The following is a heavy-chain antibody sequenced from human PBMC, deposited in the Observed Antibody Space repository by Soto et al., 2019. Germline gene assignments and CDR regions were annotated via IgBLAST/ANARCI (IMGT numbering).Heavy chain of an antibody. CDR2: ISGSGGST. V-gene: IGHV3-23*01. D-gene: IGHD3-16*01. CDR3: TIEGAYPGPDFDY. CDR1: GFTFSSYA. Sequence: GGSLRLSCAASGFTFSSYAMSWVRQAPGKGLEWVSAISGSGGSTYYAASVKGRFTISRDYSRDSVYLQMNSLKTDDTAVYYCTIEGAYPGPDFDYWGQGTLVTVSS. J-gene: IGHJ4*02.